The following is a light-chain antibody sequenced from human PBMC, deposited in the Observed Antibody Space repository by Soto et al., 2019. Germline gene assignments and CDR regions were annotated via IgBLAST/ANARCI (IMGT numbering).Light chain of an antibody. V-gene: IGLV2-14*01. Sequence: QSALTQPASVSGSPGQSITISCTGTSSVVGGYNYVSWYQQHPAKVPKLMIYHVSNRPSGVSDRFSGSKSGNTASLTISGLQAXXEGDXXCYSYTTSSTYVFGTGTKVTVL. CDR2: HVS. CDR1: SSVVGGYNY. CDR3: YSYTTSSTYV. J-gene: IGLJ1*01.